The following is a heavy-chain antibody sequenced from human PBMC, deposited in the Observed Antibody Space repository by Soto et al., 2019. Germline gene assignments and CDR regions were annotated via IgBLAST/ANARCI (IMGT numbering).Heavy chain of an antibody. D-gene: IGHD1-26*01. Sequence: GGSLRLSCAASGFIFSSYTMHWVRQAPGKGLEWLGVITYGGSNQYYADSVKGRFTISRDNSRNMLFLQMNSLRPDDTAVYYCARAPSGSYPEFDFWGQGALVTVSS. J-gene: IGHJ4*02. CDR1: GFIFSSYT. V-gene: IGHV3-30-3*01. CDR2: ITYGGSNQ. CDR3: ARAPSGSYPEFDF.